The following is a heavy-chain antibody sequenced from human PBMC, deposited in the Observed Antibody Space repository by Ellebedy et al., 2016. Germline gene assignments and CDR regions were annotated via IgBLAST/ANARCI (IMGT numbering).Heavy chain of an antibody. CDR3: ARQMYYYGSGSSKPSYWYFDL. D-gene: IGHD3-10*01. J-gene: IGHJ2*01. CDR1: GDSIRSYY. V-gene: IGHV4-59*08. Sequence: SETLSLTCTVSGDSIRSYYWSWIRQPPGKGLEWIGYMYHSGSTNYNPSLKSRVTISVDTSKNQFSLKMTSAIAADTAVYYCARQMYYYGSGSSKPSYWYFDLWGRGTLLTVSS. CDR2: MYHSGST.